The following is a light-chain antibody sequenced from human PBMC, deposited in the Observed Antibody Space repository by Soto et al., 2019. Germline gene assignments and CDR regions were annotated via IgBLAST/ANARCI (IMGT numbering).Light chain of an antibody. CDR2: GAY. J-gene: IGKJ5*01. CDR3: QQYGSSPPIT. V-gene: IGKV3-20*01. Sequence: VMSQSPPTLSVYPGERATHSCRASQSVGSPVAWYQQRPGQPPRLLIYGAYYRATGIPARFSGSASGTDFTLTISRLEPEDFAVYYCQQYGSSPPITFGQGARPAI. CDR1: QSVGSP.